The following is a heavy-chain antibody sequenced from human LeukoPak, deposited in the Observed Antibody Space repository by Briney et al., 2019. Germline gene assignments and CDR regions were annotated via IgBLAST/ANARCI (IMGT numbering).Heavy chain of an antibody. CDR3: ARHSRSHYYDSTPPHPDY. Sequence: GESLKISCKGSGYSFPNYWIGWVRQMPGKGLEWIGIVYPATSDTTYSPSFQGQVTISADKSISTAYLQWSSLKASDTAMYYCARHSRSHYYDSTPPHPDYWGQGTLVTVSS. J-gene: IGHJ4*02. CDR1: GYSFPNYW. V-gene: IGHV5-51*01. D-gene: IGHD3-22*01. CDR2: VYPATSDT.